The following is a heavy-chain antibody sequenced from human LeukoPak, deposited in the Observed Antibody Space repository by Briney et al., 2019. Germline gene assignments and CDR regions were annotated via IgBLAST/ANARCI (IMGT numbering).Heavy chain of an antibody. D-gene: IGHD6-13*01. CDR3: ARDESYSSDY. Sequence: GGSLRLSCAASGFTFSSYSMNWVRQAPGKGLEWVSSISSRSSYIYYADSVKGRFTISRDNAKNSLYLQMNRLRAEDTAVYYCARDESYSSDYWGQGTLVTVSS. J-gene: IGHJ4*02. V-gene: IGHV3-21*04. CDR2: ISSRSSYI. CDR1: GFTFSSYS.